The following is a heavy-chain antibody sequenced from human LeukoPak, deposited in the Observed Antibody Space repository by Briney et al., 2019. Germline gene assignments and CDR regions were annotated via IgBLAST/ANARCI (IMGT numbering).Heavy chain of an antibody. D-gene: IGHD1-26*01. V-gene: IGHV3-23*01. J-gene: IGHJ5*01. CDR1: GFNFTNFA. CDR3: AREVGWFDS. CDR2: ISCNSVST. Sequence: GGSLRLSCAASGFNFTNFAMSWVRQAPGKGLEGVLVISCNSVSTYYAVSVKGRFTISRENSKNTLYLQMNSLRAEDTAICYCAREVGWFDSWGQGTMVTVSS.